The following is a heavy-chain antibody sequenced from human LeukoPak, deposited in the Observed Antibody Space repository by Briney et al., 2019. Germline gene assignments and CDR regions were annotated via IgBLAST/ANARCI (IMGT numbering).Heavy chain of an antibody. J-gene: IGHJ4*02. Sequence: SETLSLTCTVSGGSISSSYYYWGWIRQPPGKGLEWIGTIYYSGSTYYNPSLKSRVTISVDTSKNQFSLKLSSVTAPDTAVYYCARHEDRNWYFDHWGQGTLVTVSP. CDR2: IYYSGST. CDR3: ARHEDRNWYFDH. V-gene: IGHV4-39*01. D-gene: IGHD1-1*01. CDR1: GGSISSSYYY.